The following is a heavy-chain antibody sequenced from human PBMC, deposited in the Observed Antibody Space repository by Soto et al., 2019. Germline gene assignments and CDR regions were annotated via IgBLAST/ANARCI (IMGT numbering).Heavy chain of an antibody. Sequence: PSETLSLTCTVSGGSISSYYWSWIRQPPGRGLEWIGCISYNGSTDHNPSLKSRVTISLDTSKNRFSLKLSSATAADTAVYYCARRNWLLLVGDYFDYWGQGALVTVSS. CDR3: ARRNWLLLVGDYFDY. J-gene: IGHJ4*02. V-gene: IGHV4-59*01. D-gene: IGHD2-15*01. CDR1: GGSISSYY. CDR2: ISYNGST.